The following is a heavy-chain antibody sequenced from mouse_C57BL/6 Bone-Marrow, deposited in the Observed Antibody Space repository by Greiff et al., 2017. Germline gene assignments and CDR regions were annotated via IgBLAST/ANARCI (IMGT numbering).Heavy chain of an antibody. D-gene: IGHD1-1*01. CDR1: GYTFTDYE. J-gene: IGHJ1*03. Sequence: QVQLQQSGAELVRPGASVTLSCKASGYTFTDYEMHWVKQTPVHGLEWIGAIDPETGGTAYNQKFKGKAILTADKSSSTAYMELRSLTSDDSAVYYCTIEGTVSCYWYFDVWGTGTTVTVSS. CDR2: IDPETGGT. CDR3: TIEGTVSCYWYFDV. V-gene: IGHV1-15*01.